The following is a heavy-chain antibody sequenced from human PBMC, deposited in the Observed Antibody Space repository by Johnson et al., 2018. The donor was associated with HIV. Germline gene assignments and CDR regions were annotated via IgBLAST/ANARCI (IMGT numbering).Heavy chain of an antibody. V-gene: IGHV3-66*01. D-gene: IGHD6-13*01. CDR1: GFTVSSNY. J-gene: IGHJ3*02. Sequence: VQLLESGGGLVQPGGSLRLSCAASGFTVSSNYMSWVRQAPGKGLEWVSVIYSGGSTYYADSVKGRFTISRDNSKNTLYLQMNSLRAGDTAVYYCARDQGSWDAFDIWGQGTMVTVSS. CDR2: IYSGGST. CDR3: ARDQGSWDAFDI.